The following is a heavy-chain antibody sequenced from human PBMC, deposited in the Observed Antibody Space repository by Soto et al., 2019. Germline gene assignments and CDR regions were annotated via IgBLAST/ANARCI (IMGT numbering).Heavy chain of an antibody. J-gene: IGHJ6*03. D-gene: IGHD2-15*01. CDR3: AISMVVAASYMDA. V-gene: IGHV1-3*01. Sequence: ASVKVSCKASGYTFTSYAMHWVRQAPGKGLEWMGWINAGNGNTKYSQKFQGRVTITRDTSASTAYMELSSLRSEDTAVYYCAISMVVAASYMDAWGKGTTVTVSS. CDR2: INAGNGNT. CDR1: GYTFTSYA.